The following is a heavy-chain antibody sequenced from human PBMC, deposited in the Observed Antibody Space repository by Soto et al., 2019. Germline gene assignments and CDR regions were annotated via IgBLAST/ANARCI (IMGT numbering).Heavy chain of an antibody. CDR3: AREGVAPYYYYGMDV. Sequence: ASVKVSCKASGFTSAVQWVRQARGQHLEWIGWIVVGSGDTYYAQKFQDRVIISRDRSTSIAYMELRSLRSDDTAVYYCAREGVAPYYYYGMDVWG. V-gene: IGHV1-58*01. CDR1: GFTSA. CDR2: IVVGSGDT. D-gene: IGHD5-12*01. J-gene: IGHJ6*02.